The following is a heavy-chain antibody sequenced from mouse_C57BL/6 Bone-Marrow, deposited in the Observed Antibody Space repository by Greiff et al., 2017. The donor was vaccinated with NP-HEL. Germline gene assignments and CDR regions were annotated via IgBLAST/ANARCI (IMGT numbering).Heavy chain of an antibody. CDR1: GFTFSSYA. D-gene: IGHD1-1*01. CDR3: ASPYCYGAAWFAY. CDR2: ISDGGSYT. Sequence: EVKLVESGGGLVKPGGSLKLSCAASGFTFSSYAMSWVRQTPEKRLEWVATISDGGSYTYYPDNVKGRFTISRDNAKNNLYLQMSHLKSEDTAMYYCASPYCYGAAWFAYWGQGTLVTVSA. V-gene: IGHV5-4*03. J-gene: IGHJ3*01.